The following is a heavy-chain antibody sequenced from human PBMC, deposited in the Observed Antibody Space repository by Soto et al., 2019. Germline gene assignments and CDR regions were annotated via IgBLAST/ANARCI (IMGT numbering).Heavy chain of an antibody. V-gene: IGHV3-23*01. D-gene: IGHD1-1*01. CDR2: ISGSDNQI. CDR1: GFSFGDYG. Sequence: EVQLSQSGGGLVQRGGALRHSCEGSGFSFGDYGINWVRQAPGKGLEWVSGISGSDNQIDYSDSVEGRFTISRDNSKNTVFLQTNGLSAGDTAVYFCAKNQDWNRPDPGAFDVWGQGTTVTVSS. J-gene: IGHJ3*01. CDR3: AKNQDWNRPDPGAFDV.